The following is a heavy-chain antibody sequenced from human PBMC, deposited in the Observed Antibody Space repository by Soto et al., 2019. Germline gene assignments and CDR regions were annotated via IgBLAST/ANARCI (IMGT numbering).Heavy chain of an antibody. J-gene: IGHJ4*02. CDR3: AAGSGSYSKFDY. D-gene: IGHD1-26*01. CDR2: IVVGSGNT. CDR1: GFTFTSSA. V-gene: IGHV1-58*01. Sequence: SVKVSCKASGFTFTSSAVQWVRQARGQRLEWIGWIVVGSGNTNYAQKFQERVTITRDMSTSTAYMELSSLRSEDTAVYYCAAGSGSYSKFDYWGQGTLVTVSS.